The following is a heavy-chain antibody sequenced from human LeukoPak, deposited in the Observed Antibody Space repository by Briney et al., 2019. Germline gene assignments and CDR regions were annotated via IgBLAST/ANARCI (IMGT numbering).Heavy chain of an antibody. CDR3: ARDFYGDSFYFDY. CDR1: GFTLSDYN. CDR2: ISSSGSTI. D-gene: IGHD4-17*01. J-gene: IGHJ4*02. V-gene: IGHV3-11*04. Sequence: PRRCLRLSCAASGFTLSDYNMRWSRETPGKGLGWVSYISSSGSTIYYADSVNGRFTISRDNAKNSLYLQMNSLRAEDTAVYYCARDFYGDSFYFDYWGQGTLVTVSS.